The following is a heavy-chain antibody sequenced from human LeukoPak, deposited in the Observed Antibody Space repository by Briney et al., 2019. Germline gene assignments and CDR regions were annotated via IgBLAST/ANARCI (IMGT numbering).Heavy chain of an antibody. CDR1: GFTVSTNY. Sequence: GGSLRLSCAASGFTVSTNYMSWVRQAPGKGLEWVSVVYSGGSTYHADSVKDRFTISRDKSKNTLYLQMNSLRAGDTAVYYCARASMAAAGYYFDSWGRGTLVTVSS. V-gene: IGHV3-66*01. CDR3: ARASMAAAGYYFDS. J-gene: IGHJ4*02. D-gene: IGHD6-13*01. CDR2: VYSGGST.